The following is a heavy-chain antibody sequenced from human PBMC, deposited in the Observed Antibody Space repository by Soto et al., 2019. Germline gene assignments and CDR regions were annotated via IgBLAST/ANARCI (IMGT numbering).Heavy chain of an antibody. CDR3: AGIDYSTSAGV. V-gene: IGHV3-64*04. D-gene: IGHD6-13*01. CDR2: IRSDGGGT. CDR1: GVTFSNYA. Sequence: GGSLRLSCSVSGVTFSNYAMHWVRQAPGKGLEYVSAIRSDGGGTYYADSVKGRFTISRDNSKNTLYLQMSSLRAEDTAVYFCAGIDYSTSAGVWGQGTTVTVSS. J-gene: IGHJ6*02.